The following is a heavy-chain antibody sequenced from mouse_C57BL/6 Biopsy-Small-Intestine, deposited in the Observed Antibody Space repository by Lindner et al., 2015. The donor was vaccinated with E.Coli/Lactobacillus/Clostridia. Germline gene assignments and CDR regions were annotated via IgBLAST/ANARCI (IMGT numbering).Heavy chain of an antibody. CDR2: IIPISGTT. CDR1: GGTFSTYP. J-gene: IGHJ4*01. V-gene: IGHV1-55*01. CDR3: ARGITILSSFYGSGSSYRSPDY. Sequence: SVKVSCKSSGGTFSTYPITWVRQAPGQGLEWMGEIIPISGTTNYAQKFKGRVTISADKSTSTAYMEVSSLRSEDTALYYCARGITILSSFYGSGSSYRSPDYRGQGTLVTVSS. D-gene: IGHD1-1*01.